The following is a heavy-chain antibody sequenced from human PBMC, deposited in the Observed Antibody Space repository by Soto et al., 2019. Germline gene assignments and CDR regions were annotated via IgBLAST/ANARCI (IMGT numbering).Heavy chain of an antibody. V-gene: IGHV4-59*08. CDR1: GGSISSYY. J-gene: IGHJ6*02. Sequence: QVQLQESGPGLVKPSETLSLSCTVSGGSISSYYWSWFRQSPGKRMEWIGYVHHSWGSSYNPSLHSRVAISLDPSTSPFSLKVTSVTATDTAGYYCARQGFGPLHGLVDVWGQGPTVTVSS. CDR2: VHHSWGS. D-gene: IGHD3-10*01. CDR3: ARQGFGPLHGLVDV.